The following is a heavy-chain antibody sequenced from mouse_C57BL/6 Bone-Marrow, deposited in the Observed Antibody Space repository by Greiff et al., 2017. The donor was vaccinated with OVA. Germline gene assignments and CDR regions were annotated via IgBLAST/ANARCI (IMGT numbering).Heavy chain of an antibody. CDR2: IYPGSGST. Sequence: VQLQQSGAELVKPGASVKMSCKASGYTFTSYWITWVKQRPGQGLEWIGDIYPGSGSTNYNEKFKSKATLTVDKSSSTAYMQLSSLTSEDSAEECCARAGGYYGAVDYWGQGTSVTVSS. J-gene: IGHJ4*01. CDR3: ARAGGYYGAVDY. D-gene: IGHD1-1*01. CDR1: GYTFTSYW. V-gene: IGHV1-55*01.